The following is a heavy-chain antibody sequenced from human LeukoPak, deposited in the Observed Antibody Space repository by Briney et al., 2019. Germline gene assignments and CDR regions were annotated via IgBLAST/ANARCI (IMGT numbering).Heavy chain of an antibody. D-gene: IGHD4-17*01. Sequence: ASVEVSCKASGYTFTSYAMHWVRQAPGQRLEWMGWINAGNGNTKYSQKFQGRVTITRDTSASTAYMELSSLRSEDTAVYYCAGVRTDYYYYGMDVWGQGTTVTVSS. CDR1: GYTFTSYA. CDR3: AGVRTDYYYYGMDV. V-gene: IGHV1-3*01. J-gene: IGHJ6*02. CDR2: INAGNGNT.